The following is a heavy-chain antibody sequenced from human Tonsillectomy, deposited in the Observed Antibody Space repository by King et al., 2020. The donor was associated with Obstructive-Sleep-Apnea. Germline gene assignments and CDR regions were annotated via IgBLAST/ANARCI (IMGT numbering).Heavy chain of an antibody. V-gene: IGHV3-23*04. Sequence: VQLVESGGGLVQPGGSLRLSCAASGFTFSSYAMSWVRQAPGKGLEWVSAISGSVGSTYYADSVKGRFTISRDNSKNTLSLQMNSLRAEDTAVYYCAKVTLGSDYYYYGINVWGQGTTVTVSS. CDR2: ISGSVGST. D-gene: IGHD1-26*01. CDR3: AKVTLGSDYYYYGINV. CDR1: GFTFSSYA. J-gene: IGHJ6*02.